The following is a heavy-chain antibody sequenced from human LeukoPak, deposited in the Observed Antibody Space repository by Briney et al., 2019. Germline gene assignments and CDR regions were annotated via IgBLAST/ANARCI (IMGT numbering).Heavy chain of an antibody. V-gene: IGHV3-11*01. J-gene: IGHJ4*02. Sequence: GGSLRLSCAASGFTFSDYYMSWIRQAPGKGLEWVSHISTSGSIYYADSVKGRFTISRDNAKNSVSLVMNSLRVEDTAIYYCVRALSGTPDYWGQGTLVTVSS. D-gene: IGHD6-19*01. CDR2: ISTSGSI. CDR3: VRALSGTPDY. CDR1: GFTFSDYY.